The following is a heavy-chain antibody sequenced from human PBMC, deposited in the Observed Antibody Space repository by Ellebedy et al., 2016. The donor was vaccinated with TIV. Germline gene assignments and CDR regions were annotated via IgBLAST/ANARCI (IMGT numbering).Heavy chain of an antibody. J-gene: IGHJ6*02. Sequence: GESLKISCAASGFTVSSNYMSWVRQAPGKGLAWVSVLYSGGSTYYADSVKGRFTIYRDNSKNTLYLQMNSLRAEDTAVYYCARGLSDNSGYNHYYGMDVWGQGTTVTVSS. CDR3: ARGLSDNSGYNHYYGMDV. D-gene: IGHD3-22*01. V-gene: IGHV3-66*01. CDR1: GFTVSSNY. CDR2: LYSGGST.